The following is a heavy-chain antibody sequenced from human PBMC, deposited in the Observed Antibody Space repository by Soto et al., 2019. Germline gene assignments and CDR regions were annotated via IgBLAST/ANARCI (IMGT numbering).Heavy chain of an antibody. CDR2: IIPILGIA. D-gene: IGHD3-10*01. CDR1: GGTFSSYT. Sequence: QVQLVQSGAEVKKPGSSVKVSCKASGGTFSSYTISWVRQAPVQGLEWMGRIIPILGIANYAQKFRGRVTITADKSTSTAYIELSSLRSEDTAVYHCARTTEGSGSYYRYSMDVWGNGTTVTVSS. CDR3: ARTTEGSGSYYRYSMDV. J-gene: IGHJ6*03. V-gene: IGHV1-69*02.